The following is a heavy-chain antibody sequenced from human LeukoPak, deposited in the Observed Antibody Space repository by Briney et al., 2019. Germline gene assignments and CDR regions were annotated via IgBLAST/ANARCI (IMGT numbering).Heavy chain of an antibody. CDR2: ITTGGPNT. CDR3: AKDGGLWVSAHWGDS. J-gene: IGHJ4*02. Sequence: PGGSLRLSCEASGFTFSSYTMSWVRQAPGKGLKWVSTITTGGPNTYYADSVKGRFTVSRDDSKNTLYLQMNSLRAEDTAVYYCAKDGGLWVSAHWGDSWGRGTLVTVSS. V-gene: IGHV3-23*01. CDR1: GFTFSSYT. D-gene: IGHD7-27*01.